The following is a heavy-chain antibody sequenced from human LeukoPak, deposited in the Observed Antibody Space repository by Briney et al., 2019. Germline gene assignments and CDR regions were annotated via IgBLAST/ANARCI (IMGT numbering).Heavy chain of an antibody. Sequence: GGSLRLSCAASGFTFSSYETNWVRQAPGKGLEWVSYISSSGSTIYYADSVKGRFTISRDNAKNSLYLQMNSLRAEDTAVYYCARDLGGGFTGFDYWGQGTLVTVSS. CDR2: ISSSGSTI. J-gene: IGHJ4*02. CDR1: GFTFSSYE. D-gene: IGHD3-16*01. V-gene: IGHV3-48*03. CDR3: ARDLGGGFTGFDY.